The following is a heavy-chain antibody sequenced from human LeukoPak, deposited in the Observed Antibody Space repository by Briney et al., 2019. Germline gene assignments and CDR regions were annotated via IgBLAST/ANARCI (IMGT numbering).Heavy chain of an antibody. J-gene: IGHJ3*02. V-gene: IGHV4-39*07. Sequence: SETLSLTCTVSGGSISSSSYYWGWIRQPPGKGLEWIGSIYYSGSTYYNPSLKSRVTISVDTSKNQFSLKLSSVTAADTAVYYCARVGPVVVPAAFHDAFDIWGQGTMVTVPS. CDR3: ARVGPVVVPAAFHDAFDI. CDR1: GGSISSSSYY. CDR2: IYYSGST. D-gene: IGHD2-2*01.